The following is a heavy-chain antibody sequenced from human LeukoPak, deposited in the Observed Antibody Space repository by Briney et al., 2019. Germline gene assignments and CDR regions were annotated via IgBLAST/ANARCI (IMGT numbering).Heavy chain of an antibody. CDR2: ISSSSSTI. V-gene: IGHV3-48*01. CDR1: GFTFSGYS. CDR3: AKGTSTYSSGSFDY. Sequence: GGSLRLSCAASGFTFSGYSMNWVRQAPGKGLEWVSYISSSSSTIYYADSVKGRFTISRDNSKNMLYLQMTSLRAEDTAVYYCAKGTSTYSSGSFDYWGRGTLVTVSS. D-gene: IGHD6-19*01. J-gene: IGHJ4*02.